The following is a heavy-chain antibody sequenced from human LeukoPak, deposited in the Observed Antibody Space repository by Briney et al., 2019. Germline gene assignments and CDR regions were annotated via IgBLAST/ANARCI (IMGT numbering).Heavy chain of an antibody. D-gene: IGHD5-18*01. V-gene: IGHV4-59*01. J-gene: IGHJ4*02. Sequence: SETLTLTCTVSGGSISSYYWSWIRQPPGKGLEWIGYIYYSGSTNYNPSLKSRVTISVDTSKNQFSLKLSSVTAADTAVYYCARGGSYGPGVFDYWGQGTLVTVSS. CDR3: ARGGSYGPGVFDY. CDR2: IYYSGST. CDR1: GGSISSYY.